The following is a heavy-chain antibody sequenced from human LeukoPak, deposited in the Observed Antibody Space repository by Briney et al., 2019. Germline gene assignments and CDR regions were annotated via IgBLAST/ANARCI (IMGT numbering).Heavy chain of an antibody. J-gene: IGHJ4*02. Sequence: PSETLSLTCTVSGGSISSYYWSWIRQPPGKGLEWIGDIYYSGSTNYNPSLKSRVTISLDTSKNQFSLKLSSVTAADTAVYYCARRSGSLGYFDYWGQGTLVTVSS. V-gene: IGHV4-59*01. CDR1: GGSISSYY. CDR2: IYYSGST. CDR3: ARRSGSLGYFDY. D-gene: IGHD6-13*01.